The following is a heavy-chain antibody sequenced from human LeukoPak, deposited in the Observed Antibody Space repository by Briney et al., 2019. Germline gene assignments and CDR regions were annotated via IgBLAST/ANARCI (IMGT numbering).Heavy chain of an antibody. J-gene: IGHJ4*02. CDR3: AKRRETTLTTSFDY. D-gene: IGHD4-11*01. Sequence: PGGSLRLSCAASGFTFGAHWMHWVRQAPGRGLEWVSTISDSGGSKYYAASVKGRFTISRDNSKNTLYLQMNSLRAEDTAVYYCAKRRETTLTTSFDYWGQGTLVTVSS. V-gene: IGHV3-23*01. CDR1: GFTFGAHW. CDR2: ISDSGGSK.